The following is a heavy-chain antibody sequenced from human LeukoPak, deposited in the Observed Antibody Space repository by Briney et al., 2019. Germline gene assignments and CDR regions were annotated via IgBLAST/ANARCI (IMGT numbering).Heavy chain of an antibody. CDR2: IYYSGST. CDR1: GGSISSSSYY. Sequence: PSETLSLTCTVSGGSISSSSYYWGWIRQPPGKGLEWIGSIYYSGSTYYNPSLKSRVTISVDTSKNQFSLKLSSVTAADTAVYYCARQDDSSGVGAFDIWGQGTMVTVSS. CDR3: ARQDDSSGVGAFDI. D-gene: IGHD3-22*01. V-gene: IGHV4-39*01. J-gene: IGHJ3*02.